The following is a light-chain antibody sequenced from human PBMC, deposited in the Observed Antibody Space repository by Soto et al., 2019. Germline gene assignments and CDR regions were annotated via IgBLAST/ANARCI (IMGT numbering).Light chain of an antibody. J-gene: IGKJ4*01. Sequence: AIRMTQSPSSLSASTGDRVTITCRANQGISSYLAWYQQKPGKAPKLLIYAASTLKSGVPSRFSGSGSGTDFTLTICCLQSEDFATYYCQQYYSYPLTFGGGTKVEIK. V-gene: IGKV1-8*01. CDR3: QQYYSYPLT. CDR1: QGISSY. CDR2: AAS.